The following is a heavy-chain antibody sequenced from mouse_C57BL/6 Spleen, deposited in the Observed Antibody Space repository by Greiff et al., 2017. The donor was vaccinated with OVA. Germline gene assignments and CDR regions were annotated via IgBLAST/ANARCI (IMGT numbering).Heavy chain of an antibody. Sequence: EVKLVESGTVLARPGASVKMSCKTSGYTFTSYWMHWVKQRPGQGLEWIGAIYPGNSDTSYNQKFKGKAKLTAVTSASTAYMELSSLTNEDSAVYYCTRDDYDDGPYAMDYWGQGTSVTVSS. CDR3: TRDDYDDGPYAMDY. CDR1: GYTFTSYW. D-gene: IGHD2-4*01. V-gene: IGHV1-5*01. CDR2: IYPGNSDT. J-gene: IGHJ4*01.